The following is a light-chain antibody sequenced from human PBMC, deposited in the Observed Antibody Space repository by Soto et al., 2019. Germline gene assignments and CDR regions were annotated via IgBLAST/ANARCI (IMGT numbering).Light chain of an antibody. J-gene: IGLJ3*02. CDR2: ETT. V-gene: IGLV2-23*01. Sequence: QSALTQPASVSGSPGQWITISCTGTSSDVGSYNLVSWFQKYPGKATRLMIYETTKRPSGVSDRFSGSKSGDTASLTVAGLQAEDEGDYYCCSYSSSSPLVFGGGTKLTVL. CDR3: CSYSSSSPLV. CDR1: SSDVGSYNL.